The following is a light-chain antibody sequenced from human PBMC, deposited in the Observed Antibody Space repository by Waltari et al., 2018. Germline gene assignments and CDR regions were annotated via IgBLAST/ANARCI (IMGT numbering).Light chain of an antibody. CDR1: SSDIGRYNT. V-gene: IGLV2-14*01. CDR3: SSYTGDNILL. CDR2: EVK. J-gene: IGLJ3*02. Sequence: QSALTQPASVSGSPGQSITISCTGTSSDIGRYNTVSWYQQYPGKAPQIIIYEVKNRPAGVSTRFSGSTSGNTASLTISAIQADDEAYFYCSSYTGDNILLFGGGTKVTVL.